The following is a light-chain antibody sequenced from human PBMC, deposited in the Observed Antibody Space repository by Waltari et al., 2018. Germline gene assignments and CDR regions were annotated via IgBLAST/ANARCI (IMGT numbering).Light chain of an antibody. CDR1: RSCVGSYTL. CDR3: CSYAGSTTRWV. J-gene: IGLJ3*02. V-gene: IGLV2-23*02. Sequence: QSALPQPASVSGSPGQSITISCTGTRSCVGSYTLFYWYQQHPGKAPKLIIYAVSKRPSGASARFSGSKSGNTASLTISGLQAEDEADYYCCSYAGSTTRWVFGGGTKLTVL. CDR2: AVS.